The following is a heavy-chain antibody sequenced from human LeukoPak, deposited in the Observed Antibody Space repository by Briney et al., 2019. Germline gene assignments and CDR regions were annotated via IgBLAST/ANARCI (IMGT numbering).Heavy chain of an antibody. J-gene: IGHJ5*02. Sequence: ASVKVSCKASGYTFGGYHIHWVRQAPGQGLEWMGWINPNSGGTNFAPKFHGRVSMTRDTSLSTAYVELSSLRSDDTAVYYCARGDKKENLSGPSGYFDPWGQGSLVTVSP. CDR3: ARGDKKENLSGPSGYFDP. V-gene: IGHV1-2*02. CDR2: INPNSGGT. CDR1: GYTFGGYH. D-gene: IGHD3-10*01.